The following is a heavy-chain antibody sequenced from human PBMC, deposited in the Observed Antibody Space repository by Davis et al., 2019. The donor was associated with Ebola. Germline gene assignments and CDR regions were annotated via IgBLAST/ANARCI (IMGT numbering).Heavy chain of an antibody. J-gene: IGHJ6*02. CDR1: GGSISSYY. Sequence: SETLSLTCTVSGGSISSYYWSWIRQPPGKGLEWIGYIYYSGSTNYNPSLKSRVTISVDTSKNQFSLKLSSVTAADTAVYYCARVSDSGWLFDGMDVWGQGTTVTVSS. V-gene: IGHV4-59*01. CDR3: ARVSDSGWLFDGMDV. CDR2: IYYSGST. D-gene: IGHD6-19*01.